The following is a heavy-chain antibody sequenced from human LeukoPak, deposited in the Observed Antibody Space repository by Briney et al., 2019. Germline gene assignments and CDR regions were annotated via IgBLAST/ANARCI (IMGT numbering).Heavy chain of an antibody. D-gene: IGHD6-19*01. CDR3: ATNSGWYGVS. Sequence: GGSLRLSCAASGFTFSSYEMNWVRQAPGKGLEWVSYISSSGSTIYYADSVKGRFTISRDNAKNSLYLQMNSLRAEDTALYYCATNSGWYGVSWGQGTLVTVSS. J-gene: IGHJ4*02. CDR2: ISSSGSTI. V-gene: IGHV3-48*03. CDR1: GFTFSSYE.